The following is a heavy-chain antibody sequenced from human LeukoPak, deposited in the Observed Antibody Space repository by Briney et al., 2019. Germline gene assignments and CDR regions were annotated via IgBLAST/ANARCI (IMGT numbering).Heavy chain of an antibody. CDR3: ARHLKTDMVKAPFDY. CDR2: IYYSGTT. Sequence: SETLSLTCTVSGGSISYYYWSWIRQPPGKGLEWIGYIYYSGTTNYNPSLKSRVTISVDTSKNRFSLKLSSVTAADTAVYYCARHLKTDMVKAPFDYGGEGTLVTGYS. V-gene: IGHV4-59*08. D-gene: IGHD5-18*01. CDR1: GGSISYYY. J-gene: IGHJ4*02.